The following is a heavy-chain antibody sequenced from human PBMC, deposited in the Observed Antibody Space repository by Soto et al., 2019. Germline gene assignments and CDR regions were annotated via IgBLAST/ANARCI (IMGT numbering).Heavy chain of an antibody. V-gene: IGHV4-30-4*01. J-gene: IGHJ4*02. CDR1: GGSISSSDYY. D-gene: IGHD4-17*01. Sequence: KTSETLSLTCTVSGGSISSSDYYWNWIRQPPGKGLEWIGHIYYSGRTSYNPSLKSRVAISVDTSKNQFSLKLSSVTAADTAVYFCARAYNGDYLAEYYFDSWGQGTLVTVSS. CDR3: ARAYNGDYLAEYYFDS. CDR2: IYYSGRT.